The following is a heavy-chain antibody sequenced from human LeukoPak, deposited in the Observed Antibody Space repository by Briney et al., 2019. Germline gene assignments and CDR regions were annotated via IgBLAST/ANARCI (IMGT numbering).Heavy chain of an antibody. J-gene: IGHJ4*02. CDR2: IEYDENRK. V-gene: IGHV3-30*03. Sequence: GSLRLSCAASGFTFINAWMNWVRQAPGKGPEWVAVIEYDENRKFYEDSVKGRFTVSRDNSKNMLYLQMNSLTTEDTAVYYCARGYGENSDYHLKYWGQGTLVTVSS. CDR1: GFTFINAW. D-gene: IGHD4-11*01. CDR3: ARGYGENSDYHLKY.